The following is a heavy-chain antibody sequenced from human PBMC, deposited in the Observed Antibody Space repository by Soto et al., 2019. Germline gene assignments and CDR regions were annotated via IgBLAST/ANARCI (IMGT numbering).Heavy chain of an antibody. V-gene: IGHV1-18*01. J-gene: IGHJ4*02. Sequence: QVQLVPSGAEMKKPGASVKVSCKASGYTFPSYGISWVRQAPGQGLEWMGWISAYNGNTHFAQKFQGRVTMTTYTSTTTAYMELRSLRSDDTAVYYCARTPAGGSSPRWGQGTLVTVSS. CDR3: ARTPAGGSSPR. CDR2: ISAYNGNT. CDR1: GYTFPSYG. D-gene: IGHD1-26*01.